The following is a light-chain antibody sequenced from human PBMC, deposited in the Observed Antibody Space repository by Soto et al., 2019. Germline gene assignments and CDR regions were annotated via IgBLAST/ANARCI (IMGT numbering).Light chain of an antibody. CDR3: QQSFTTPALT. J-gene: IGKJ4*01. CDR1: QTIITD. V-gene: IGKV1-39*01. CDR2: GAY. Sequence: DIQMTQSPSSLSASVGDRVTITCRASQTIITDLNWYQQKPGTAPKLLISGAYTLESGVPSRFSGSGSGTDFTLTISSLQPADFATYYCQQSFTTPALTFGGGTKVE.